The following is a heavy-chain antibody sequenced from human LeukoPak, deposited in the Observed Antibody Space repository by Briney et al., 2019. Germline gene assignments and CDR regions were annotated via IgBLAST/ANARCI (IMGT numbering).Heavy chain of an antibody. V-gene: IGHV1-2*02. CDR2: INPNSGGT. CDR1: GYTFTVYY. J-gene: IGHJ4*02. Sequence: ASVKVSCKASGYTFTVYYMHWVRQAPGQGLEWMGWINPNSGGTNYAQKFQGRVTMTRDTSISTAYMELSRLRSDDTAVYYCARDWDSSGYFRYWGQGTQVTVSS. CDR3: ARDWDSSGYFRY. D-gene: IGHD3-22*01.